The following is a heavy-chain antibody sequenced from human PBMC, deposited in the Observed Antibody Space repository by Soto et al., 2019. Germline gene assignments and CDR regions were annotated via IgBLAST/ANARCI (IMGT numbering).Heavy chain of an antibody. CDR3: ARRATASLDYYYAMDV. J-gene: IGHJ6*02. CDR1: GYSSTSYW. D-gene: IGHD4-4*01. Sequence: PGESLKISCKGPGYSSTSYWIGWVRQMPGKGLEWIGIIYPGDSDTRYSPYFQGQVTISADKSISTAYLQWSSLKASDTAMYYCARRATASLDYYYAMDVWGQGTTVNVSS. CDR2: IYPGDSDT. V-gene: IGHV5-51*01.